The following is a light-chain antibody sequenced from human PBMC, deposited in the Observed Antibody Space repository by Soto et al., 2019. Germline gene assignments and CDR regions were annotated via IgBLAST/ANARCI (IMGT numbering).Light chain of an antibody. CDR1: SSDVGYYNR. V-gene: IGLV2-18*02. J-gene: IGLJ2*01. CDR3: SSYTTSSTLV. Sequence: QSALTQPPSVSGSPGQSVTISCTGTSSDVGYYNRVSWYQQPPSTAPKLMVFEVSNRPSGVPDRFSGSKSGNTASLTISGLQAEDEADYYCSSYTTSSTLVFGGGTKVTVL. CDR2: EVS.